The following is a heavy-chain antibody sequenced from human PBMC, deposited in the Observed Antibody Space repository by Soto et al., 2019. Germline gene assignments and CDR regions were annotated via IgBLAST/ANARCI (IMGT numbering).Heavy chain of an antibody. CDR1: GYRFTNYW. Sequence: LGASLKISCKGSGYRFTNYWISWVRQMPGKGLEWMGIVDPTDSYANYSPSFQGHVTISADKSISTAYLQWSSLKASDTAMYYCARESTLTTHSYYSMDVWGQGTTVTVSS. J-gene: IGHJ6*02. V-gene: IGHV5-10-1*01. CDR2: VDPTDSYA. D-gene: IGHD4-4*01. CDR3: ARESTLTTHSYYSMDV.